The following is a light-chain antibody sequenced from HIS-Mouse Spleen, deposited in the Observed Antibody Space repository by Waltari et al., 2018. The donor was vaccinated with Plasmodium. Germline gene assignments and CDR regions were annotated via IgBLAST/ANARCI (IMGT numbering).Light chain of an antibody. Sequence: DIVMTQSPDSLAVSLGERATIKCKSSQSVLYSSNNKNYLAWYQQKPGKPPKLLIYWASTRESGVPDRFSGSGSGTDFTLTISSLQAEDVAVYYCQQYYSTPWTFGQGTKVEIK. V-gene: IGKV4-1*01. CDR2: WAS. CDR3: QQYYSTPWT. CDR1: QSVLYSSNNKNY. J-gene: IGKJ1*01.